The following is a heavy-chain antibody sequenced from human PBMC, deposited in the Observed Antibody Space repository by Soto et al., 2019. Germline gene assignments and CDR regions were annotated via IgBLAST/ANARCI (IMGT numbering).Heavy chain of an antibody. CDR1: GYSFGTYW. CDR3: ARAGKGGSHFYGMDV. CDR2: FYPGDSET. Sequence: GESLKISCMGSGYSFGTYWIAWVRQMPGKGLECMGIFYPGDSETTYSPSFQGQVTFSADKSISTAYLQWSSLKASDTAMYYCARAGKGGSHFYGMDVWGQGTTVTVSS. D-gene: IGHD1-26*01. J-gene: IGHJ6*02. V-gene: IGHV5-51*01.